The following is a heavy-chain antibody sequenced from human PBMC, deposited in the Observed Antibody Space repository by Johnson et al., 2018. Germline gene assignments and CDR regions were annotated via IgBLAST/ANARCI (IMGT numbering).Heavy chain of an antibody. CDR2: ISYDGSNK. CDR3: AKEGAVSRWNRTRVDALNI. V-gene: IGHV3-30*18. J-gene: IGHJ3*02. D-gene: IGHD6-13*01. CDR1: GFTFSSYG. Sequence: QVQLVESGGGVVQPGRSLRLSCAASGFTFSSYGMHWVRQAPGKGLEWVAVISYDGSNKYYADSVKGRFTISRDNSKNTLYLQMNSLRAEETSVYYCAKEGAVSRWNRTRVDALNIWGQGTMVPVSS.